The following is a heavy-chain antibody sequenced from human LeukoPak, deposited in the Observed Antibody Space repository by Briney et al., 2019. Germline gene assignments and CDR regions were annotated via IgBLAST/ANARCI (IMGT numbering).Heavy chain of an antibody. D-gene: IGHD1-26*01. CDR3: AKDGGRIVGATDGFDI. V-gene: IGHV3-30*02. CDR1: GFTFSSYG. J-gene: IGHJ3*02. Sequence: PGGSLILSCAASGFTFSSYGMHWVRQAPGKGLEGVAVIRYDGSNKYYADSVKGRFTISRDNSKNTLYLQMNSLRPDDTAGYYCAKDGGRIVGATDGFDIWGQGTMVTVSS. CDR2: IRYDGSNK.